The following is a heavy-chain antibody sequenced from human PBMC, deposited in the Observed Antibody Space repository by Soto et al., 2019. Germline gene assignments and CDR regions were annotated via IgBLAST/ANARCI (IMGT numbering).Heavy chain of an antibody. V-gene: IGHV3-74*01. CDR2: INPDGSTT. D-gene: IGHD6-19*01. CDR1: GFTFTNYW. Sequence: EVQLVESGGDLVQPGGSLRLSCAASGFTFTNYWMHRVRQAPGRGLLWISRINPDGSTTFYADSVKGRFTISRDNAKNTLYLQMNSLRGEDTAVYYCASLPQDVSPVPGNEGPDYWGQGTLVTVSS. CDR3: ASLPQDVSPVPGNEGPDY. J-gene: IGHJ4*02.